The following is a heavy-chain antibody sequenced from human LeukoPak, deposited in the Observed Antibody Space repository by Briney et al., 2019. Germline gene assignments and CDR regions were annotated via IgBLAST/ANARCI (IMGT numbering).Heavy chain of an antibody. V-gene: IGHV3-72*01. D-gene: IGHD1-26*01. CDR3: AREVGATFYYYYGMDV. Sequence: GGSLRLSCAASGFTFSDHYMDWVRQAPGKGLEWVGRTRNKANSYTTEYAASVKGRFTISRDDSKNSLYQQMNSLKTEDTAVYYCAREVGATFYYYYGMDVWGQGTTVTVSS. CDR2: TRNKANSYTT. J-gene: IGHJ6*02. CDR1: GFTFSDHY.